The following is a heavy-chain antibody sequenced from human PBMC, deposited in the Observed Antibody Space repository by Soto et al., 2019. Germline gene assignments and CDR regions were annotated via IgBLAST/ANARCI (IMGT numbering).Heavy chain of an antibody. Sequence: ASLRLSCAASGFTFSSYAMSWVRQAPGKGLEWVSAISGSGGSTYYADSVKGRFTISRDNSKNTLYLQMNSLRAEDTAVYYCAKAMSFIAAAGNAFDIWGQGTMVTVSS. V-gene: IGHV3-23*01. D-gene: IGHD6-13*01. CDR2: ISGSGGST. J-gene: IGHJ3*02. CDR3: AKAMSFIAAAGNAFDI. CDR1: GFTFSSYA.